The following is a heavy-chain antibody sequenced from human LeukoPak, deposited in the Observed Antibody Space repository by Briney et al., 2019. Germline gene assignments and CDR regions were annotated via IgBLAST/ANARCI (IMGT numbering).Heavy chain of an antibody. CDR2: TYYRSKWYN. Sequence: SQTLSLTCAISGDSVSSNSAAWNWIRQSPSRGLEWLGRTYYRSKWYNDYAVSVKSRITINPDTSKNQFSLQLNSVTPEDTAVYYCARGLQKVPAAYGNWFDPWGQGTLVTVSS. CDR3: ARGLQKVPAAYGNWFDP. CDR1: GDSVSSNSAA. V-gene: IGHV6-1*01. D-gene: IGHD2-2*01. J-gene: IGHJ5*02.